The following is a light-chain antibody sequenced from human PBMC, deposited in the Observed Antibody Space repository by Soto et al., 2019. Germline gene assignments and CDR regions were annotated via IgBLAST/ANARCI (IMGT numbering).Light chain of an antibody. Sequence: SYELTQPPSVSVAPGQTARITCGGNNIGSKSVHWYQQKPGQAPVLVVYVDSGRPSGIPERFSGSNSGNTATLTISRVEAGDEADYYCQVWDSSSDHVVFGGGTKVTVL. CDR2: VDS. CDR3: QVWDSSSDHVV. CDR1: NIGSKS. J-gene: IGLJ2*01. V-gene: IGLV3-21*02.